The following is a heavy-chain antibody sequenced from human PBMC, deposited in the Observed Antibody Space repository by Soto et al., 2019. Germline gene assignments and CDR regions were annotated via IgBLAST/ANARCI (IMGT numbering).Heavy chain of an antibody. CDR2: IYHSGST. Sequence: PSETLSLTCVVSGGSISSGGYSWSWIRQPPGKGLEWIGYIYHSGSTYYNPSLKSRVTISVDRSKNQFSLKLSSVTAADTAVYYCVRVPGPGGKEPLVTFSS. V-gene: IGHV4-30-2*01. CDR1: GGSISSGGYS. CDR3: VRVPGP. J-gene: IGHJ4*02.